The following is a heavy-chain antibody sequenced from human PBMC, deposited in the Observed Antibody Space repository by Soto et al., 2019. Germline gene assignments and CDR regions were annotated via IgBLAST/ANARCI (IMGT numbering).Heavy chain of an antibody. D-gene: IGHD6-13*01. V-gene: IGHV3-21*01. CDR2: ISSSSSYI. J-gene: IGHJ5*02. CDR1: GFTFSTYS. CDR3: ARHPERIAQIGWFDP. Sequence: PGGSLRLSCAASGFTFSTYSMNWVRQAPGKGLEWVSSISSSSSYIYYADSVKGRFTISRDNAKNSLYLQMNSLRAEDTAVYYCARHPERIAQIGWFDPWGQATLVTVSS.